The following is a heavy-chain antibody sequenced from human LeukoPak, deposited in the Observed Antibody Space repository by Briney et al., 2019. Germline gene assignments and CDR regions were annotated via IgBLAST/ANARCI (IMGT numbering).Heavy chain of an antibody. V-gene: IGHV3-33*01. J-gene: IGHJ4*02. CDR3: ARDPFTMVRGVMLDY. D-gene: IGHD3-10*01. CDR2: IWYDGSNK. Sequence: GGSLRLSCAAPGFTFSSYGMHWVRQAPGKGLEWVAVIWYDGSNKYYADSVKGRFTISRDNSKNTLYLQMNSLRAEDTAVYYCARDPFTMVRGVMLDYWGQGTLVTVSS. CDR1: GFTFSSYG.